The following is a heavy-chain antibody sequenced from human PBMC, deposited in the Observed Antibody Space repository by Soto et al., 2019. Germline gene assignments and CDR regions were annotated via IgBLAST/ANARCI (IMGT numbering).Heavy chain of an antibody. J-gene: IGHJ5*01. CDR3: ASMIGDPVLSFDS. D-gene: IGHD3-10*02. CDR2: IFYSGST. Sequence: QVQLQESGPGLVKPSETLSLTCTVSRGSISSYYWSWIRQPPGKGLEWIGFIFYSGSTSYNPSLKSPVTISIDTSEDQFSLKLNSVTAADTAVYYCASMIGDPVLSFDSWGQGTLVAVSS. CDR1: RGSISSYY. V-gene: IGHV4-59*01.